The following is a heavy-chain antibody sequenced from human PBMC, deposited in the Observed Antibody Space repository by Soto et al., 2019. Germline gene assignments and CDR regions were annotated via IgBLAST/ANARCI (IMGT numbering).Heavy chain of an antibody. D-gene: IGHD6-6*01. V-gene: IGHV3-74*01. CDR1: GFTFSSYW. J-gene: IGHJ4*02. CDR3: AREYSSSRYFDY. CDR2: INSDGSST. Sequence: GALSLSCAASGFTFSSYWMHWVRQAPGKGLVWVSRINSDGSSTSYADSVKGRFTISRDNAKNTLYLQMNSLRAEDTAVYYCAREYSSSRYFDYWGQGTLVTVSS.